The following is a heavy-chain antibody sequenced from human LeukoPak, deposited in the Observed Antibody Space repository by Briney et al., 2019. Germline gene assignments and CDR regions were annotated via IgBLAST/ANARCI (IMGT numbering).Heavy chain of an antibody. CDR2: IAWNGGRV. J-gene: IGHJ4*02. D-gene: IGHD4-17*01. V-gene: IGHV3-9*01. CDR3: VKDKSTVISLGGGYFDF. CDR1: GFTFDDYA. Sequence: PGGSLRLSCAASGFTFDDYAMHWARQVPGKGLEWVSGIAWNGGRVDYVDSVKGRFAISRDNAKNSLYLQMDSLRVEDTAFYYCVKDKSTVISLGGGYFDFWGQGTLVTVSS.